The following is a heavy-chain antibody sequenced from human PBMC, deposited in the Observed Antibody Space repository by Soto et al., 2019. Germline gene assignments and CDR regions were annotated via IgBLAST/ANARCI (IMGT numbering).Heavy chain of an antibody. Sequence: GVSLRLSCAGSGFNFGDSYMSWIRQAPGKGLEWLSYISPGSRYPAYADSVKGRFTISRDNAKRSLYLQMMSLTAEDTAIYYCVRGGGGGLFDPWGQGTMVTVSS. CDR2: ISPGSRYP. V-gene: IGHV3-11*06. CDR1: GFNFGDSY. D-gene: IGHD2-15*01. CDR3: VRGGGGGLFDP. J-gene: IGHJ5*02.